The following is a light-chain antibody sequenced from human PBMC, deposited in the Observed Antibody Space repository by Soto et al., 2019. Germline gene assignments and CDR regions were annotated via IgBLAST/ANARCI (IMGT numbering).Light chain of an antibody. CDR1: QSVSSSY. J-gene: IGKJ2*01. CDR2: GAS. Sequence: EIVLTQSPGTLSLSPGERATLSCRASQSVSSSYLAWYQHKPGQAPRLLIYGASIRATGIRDRFSGSGSGRDFTLTTSRLEPEEFAVYYWQQYGSSPHTIGQGTKLEIK. V-gene: IGKV3-20*01. CDR3: QQYGSSPHT.